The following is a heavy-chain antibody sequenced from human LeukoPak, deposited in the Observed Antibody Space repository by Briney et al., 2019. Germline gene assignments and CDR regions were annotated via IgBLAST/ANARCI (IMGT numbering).Heavy chain of an antibody. D-gene: IGHD3-22*01. CDR3: TRALDISGYFYPFDF. CDR2: SRNKARSYTT. V-gene: IGHV3-72*01. CDR1: GFSLSDHF. Sequence: GALSLSCAASGFSLSDHFVDWVRQAPGKGLEWVGRSRNKARSYTTEYAASVKGRFTISRDDSQNSLYLQMNSLKTEDTAVYYCTRALDISGYFYPFDFWGQGTLVTVSS. J-gene: IGHJ4*02.